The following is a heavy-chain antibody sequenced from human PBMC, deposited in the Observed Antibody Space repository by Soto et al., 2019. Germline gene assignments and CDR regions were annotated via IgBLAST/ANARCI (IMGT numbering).Heavy chain of an antibody. J-gene: IGHJ4*02. V-gene: IGHV3-23*01. Sequence: EVQLLESGGGLVQPGGSLRLSCAASGFTFSSYAMSWVRQAPGKGLEWVSAISGSGGSTYYADSVKGRFTISRDKSKNTLYLQMHSLRAEDTAVYYCSKTSSGWHFDYWGQGTLVTVSS. CDR1: GFTFSSYA. CDR3: SKTSSGWHFDY. CDR2: ISGSGGST. D-gene: IGHD6-19*01.